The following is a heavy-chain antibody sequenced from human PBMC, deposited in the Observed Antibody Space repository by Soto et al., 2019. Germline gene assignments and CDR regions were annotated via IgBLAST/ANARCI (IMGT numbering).Heavy chain of an antibody. CDR3: VRGRFLEWLVRQGYFDL. V-gene: IGHV3-21*01. CDR1: GFTFSSYS. J-gene: IGHJ2*01. D-gene: IGHD3-3*01. CDR2: ISSSSSYI. Sequence: EVQLVESGGGLVKPGGSLRLSCAASGFTFSSYSMNWVRQAPGKGLEWASSISSSSSYIYYANSEKGRFTISRDNANNTQYLQMNSLRGEDTGVYYCVRGRFLEWLVRQGYFDLWGRGTLVTVSS.